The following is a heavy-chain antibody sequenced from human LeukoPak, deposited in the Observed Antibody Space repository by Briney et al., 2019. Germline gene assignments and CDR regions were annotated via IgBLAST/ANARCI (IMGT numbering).Heavy chain of an antibody. CDR3: AIDYGDYAKYFQH. V-gene: IGHV4-4*02. D-gene: IGHD4-17*01. Sequence: SETLSLTCAVSGGSISSSNWWSWVRQPPGKGLEWIGEIYHSGSTNYNPSLKSRVTISVDKSKNQFSLKLSSVIAADTAVYYCAIDYGDYAKYFQHWGQGTLVTVSS. J-gene: IGHJ1*01. CDR1: GGSISSSNW. CDR2: IYHSGST.